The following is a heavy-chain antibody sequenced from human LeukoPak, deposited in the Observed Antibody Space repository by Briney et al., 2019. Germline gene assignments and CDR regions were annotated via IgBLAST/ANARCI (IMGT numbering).Heavy chain of an antibody. CDR1: GFTFSSYA. D-gene: IGHD3-22*01. V-gene: IGHV3-23*01. Sequence: GGSLRLSCAASGFTFSSYAMSWGRQAPGKGVERGSGISGSGGNTFYADSVKGGFTISRENSKKTLYMQMNSLRAEHTAVYYCAKTYYYDSSGYYVPFDYWGQGTLVTVSS. CDR2: ISGSGGNT. CDR3: AKTYYYDSSGYYVPFDY. J-gene: IGHJ4*02.